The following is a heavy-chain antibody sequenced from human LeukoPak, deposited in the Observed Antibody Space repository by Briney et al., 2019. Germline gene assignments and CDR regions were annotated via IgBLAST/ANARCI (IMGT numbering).Heavy chain of an antibody. CDR1: GGSISSSNW. CDR3: ARASGFYDFWSGQSMPLFDY. D-gene: IGHD3-3*01. V-gene: IGHV4-4*02. Sequence: SETLSLTCAVSGGSISSSNWWSWVRQPPGKGLEWIGEIYHSGSTNYNPSLKSRVTISVDKSKNQFSLKLSSVTAADTAVYYCARASGFYDFWSGQSMPLFDYWGQGALVTVSS. J-gene: IGHJ4*02. CDR2: IYHSGST.